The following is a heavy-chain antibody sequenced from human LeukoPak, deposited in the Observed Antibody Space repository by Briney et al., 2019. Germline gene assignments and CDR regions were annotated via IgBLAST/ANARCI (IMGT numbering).Heavy chain of an antibody. CDR2: IKSDGSRT. Sequence: GGSLRLSCAACGFTFSNYWMHWVRHAPGKGLVGVSRIKSDGSRTDYADSVKGRFTISRDNAKKTLYLQMNSLRAEDTAVYYCARELPFDYWGQGTLVTVSS. CDR3: ARELPFDY. V-gene: IGHV3-74*01. CDR1: GFTFSNYW. J-gene: IGHJ4*02.